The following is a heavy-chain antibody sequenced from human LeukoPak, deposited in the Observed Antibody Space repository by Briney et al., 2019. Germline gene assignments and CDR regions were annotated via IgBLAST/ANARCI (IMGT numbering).Heavy chain of an antibody. J-gene: IGHJ6*02. D-gene: IGHD2-15*01. CDR2: IKLNSGDT. Sequence: ASVKVSCKASGYTFTGYYMHWVRQAPGQGLEWMGWIKLNSGDTNFAQKFQGRVTMTRDTSISTAYMELSRLRSDDTAVYYCAREGHCTGGSCLDVWGQGTTVTVSS. CDR1: GYTFTGYY. CDR3: AREGHCTGGSCLDV. V-gene: IGHV1-2*02.